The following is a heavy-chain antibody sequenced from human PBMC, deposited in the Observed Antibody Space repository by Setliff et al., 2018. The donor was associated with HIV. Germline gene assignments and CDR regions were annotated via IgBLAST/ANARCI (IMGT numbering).Heavy chain of an antibody. V-gene: IGHV4-34*01. Sequence: PSETLSLTCAVYGGSVSGHYWGWFRQPPGKGLEWIGEITPSGDTYYMPSLQSRVTISVDMSKNQFSLKLSSVTAADEAVYYCARVIPVVVVSKIEYYFDYWGQGTLVTVSS. CDR1: GGSVSGHY. D-gene: IGHD2-15*01. CDR2: ITPSGDT. J-gene: IGHJ4*02. CDR3: ARVIPVVVVSKIEYYFDY.